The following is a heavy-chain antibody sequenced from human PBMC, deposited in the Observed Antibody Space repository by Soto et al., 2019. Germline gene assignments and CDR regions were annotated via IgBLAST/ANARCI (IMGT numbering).Heavy chain of an antibody. D-gene: IGHD2-15*01. Sequence: ASVKVSCKASGYTFTSYGISWVRQAPGQGLEWMGWISAYNGNTNYAQKLQGRATMTTDTSTSTAYMELRSLRSEDTAVYYCARESVVVVVAATLLGAFDIWGQGTMVTVSS. J-gene: IGHJ3*02. CDR2: ISAYNGNT. V-gene: IGHV1-18*01. CDR3: ARESVVVVVAATLLGAFDI. CDR1: GYTFTSYG.